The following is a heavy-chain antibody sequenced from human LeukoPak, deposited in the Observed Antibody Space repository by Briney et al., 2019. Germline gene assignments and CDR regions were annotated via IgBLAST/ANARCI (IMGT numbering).Heavy chain of an antibody. CDR1: GFTFSSYA. CDR2: ISGSGGST. Sequence: GGSLRLSCAASGFTFSSYAMSWVRQAPGKGLEWVSAISGSGGSTYYADSVKGRFTISRDNSKNTLYLQMNSLRAEDTAVYYCAKVNRNTYYDILTGLLNYYGVDVWGQGTTVTVSS. V-gene: IGHV3-23*01. CDR3: AKVNRNTYYDILTGLLNYYGVDV. J-gene: IGHJ6*02. D-gene: IGHD3-9*01.